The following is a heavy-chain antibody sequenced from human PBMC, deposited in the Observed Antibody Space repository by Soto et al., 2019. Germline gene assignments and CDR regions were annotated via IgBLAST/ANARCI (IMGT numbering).Heavy chain of an antibody. CDR3: AKDEEYSSSIKGYYCGMDV. D-gene: IGHD6-6*01. J-gene: IGHJ6*02. Sequence: QVQLVESGGGVVQPGRSLRLSCAASGFTFSSYGMHWVRQAPGKGLEWVAVISYDGSNKYYADSVKGRFTISRDNSRNTVYLQMNSVRAEDTAVYYCAKDEEYSSSIKGYYCGMDVWGQGTTVTVSS. V-gene: IGHV3-30*18. CDR2: ISYDGSNK. CDR1: GFTFSSYG.